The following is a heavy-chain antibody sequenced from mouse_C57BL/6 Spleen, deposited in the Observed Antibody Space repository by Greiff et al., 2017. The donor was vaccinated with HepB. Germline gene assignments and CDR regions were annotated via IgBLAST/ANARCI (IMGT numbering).Heavy chain of an antibody. Sequence: EVNLVESGGDLVKPGGSLKLSCAASGFTFSSYGMSWVRQTPDKRLEWVATISSGGSYTYYPDSVKGRFTISRDNAKNTLYLQMSSLKSEDTAMYYCARRRTAQAPWFAYWGQGTLVTVSA. CDR1: GFTFSSYG. J-gene: IGHJ3*01. CDR2: ISSGGSYT. CDR3: ARRRTAQAPWFAY. D-gene: IGHD3-2*02. V-gene: IGHV5-6*02.